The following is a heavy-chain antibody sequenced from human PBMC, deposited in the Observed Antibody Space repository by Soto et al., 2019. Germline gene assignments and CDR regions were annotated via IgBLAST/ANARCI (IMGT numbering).Heavy chain of an antibody. CDR1: GDSVSNSGVA. CDR3: ARMSYSMFES. J-gene: IGHJ4*01. D-gene: IGHD3-10*01. V-gene: IGHV6-1*01. CDR2: TFYRSKWHY. Sequence: PSQTLSLTCAISGDSVSNSGVAWNWVRQSPSRGLEWLGRTFYRSKWHYEYAPFVESRLSISPDTSKNQFSLQLNSVTPEDTAVYYCARMSYSMFESWGHGTLVTVSS.